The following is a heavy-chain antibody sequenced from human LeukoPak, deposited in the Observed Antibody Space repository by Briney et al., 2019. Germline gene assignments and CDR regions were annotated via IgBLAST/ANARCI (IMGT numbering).Heavy chain of an antibody. Sequence: SETLSLTCTVAGGSISSYYWSWIRLPPGKGLEWIGYLSKSGNTNYSPSLKSRVTIFGDTSKNQFFLKLSSVTAADTAVYYCARARYVNSFYAFDIWGQGTLVTVSS. V-gene: IGHV4-59*01. D-gene: IGHD3-9*01. CDR3: ARARYVNSFYAFDI. CDR2: LSKSGNT. CDR1: GGSISSYY. J-gene: IGHJ3*02.